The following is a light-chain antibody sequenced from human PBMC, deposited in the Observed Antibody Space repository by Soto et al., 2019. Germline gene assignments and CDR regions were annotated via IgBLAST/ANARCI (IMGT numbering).Light chain of an antibody. Sequence: EIVLTQSPATLSLSPGERATLSCGASQSVSNNYLAWYQQKPGLAPRLLIFDASTRASGIPERFSGSGSGTDFTLTIGRLEPEDFALYYCQHYVNAPPTFGQGTKVEIK. CDR2: DAS. CDR3: QHYVNAPPT. CDR1: QSVSNNY. J-gene: IGKJ1*01. V-gene: IGKV3D-20*01.